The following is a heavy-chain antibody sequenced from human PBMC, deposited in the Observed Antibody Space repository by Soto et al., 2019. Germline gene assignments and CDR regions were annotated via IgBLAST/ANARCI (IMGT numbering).Heavy chain of an antibody. CDR2: ISSSSTI. CDR3: ARGPITTTALRFLEWLSEANYYYYYGMDV. Sequence: GGSLRLSCAASGFTFSSYSMNWVRQAPGKGLEWVSYISSSSTIYYADSVKGRFTISRDNAKNSLYLQMNSLRDEDTAVYYCARGPITTTALRFLEWLSEANYYYYYGMDVWGQGTTVTVS. CDR1: GFTFSSYS. D-gene: IGHD3-3*01. V-gene: IGHV3-48*02. J-gene: IGHJ6*02.